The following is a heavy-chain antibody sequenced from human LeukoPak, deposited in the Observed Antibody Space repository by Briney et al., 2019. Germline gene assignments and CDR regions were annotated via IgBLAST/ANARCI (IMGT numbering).Heavy chain of an antibody. CDR2: IIPIFGTA. D-gene: IGHD3-9*01. Sequence: ASVKVSCKASGGTFSSYAISWVRQAPGQGLEWMGGIIPIFGTANYAQKFQGRVTITTDESTSTAYMELSSLRSEDTAVYYCARGSGGPRYFDWLLSYWGQGTLVTVSS. CDR3: ARGSGGPRYFDWLLSY. V-gene: IGHV1-69*05. CDR1: GGTFSSYA. J-gene: IGHJ4*02.